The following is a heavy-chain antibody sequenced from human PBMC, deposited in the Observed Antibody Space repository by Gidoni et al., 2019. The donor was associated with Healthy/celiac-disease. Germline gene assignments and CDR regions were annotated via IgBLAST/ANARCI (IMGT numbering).Heavy chain of an antibody. CDR3: ARDYPLDDFWSGPYYYMDV. V-gene: IGHV3-48*02. D-gene: IGHD3-3*01. CDR2: ISSSSSTI. CDR1: GFPFSSSS. Sequence: EVQLVESGGGLVQPGGSLRLSCAASGFPFSSSSSNWVRQAPGKGLEWVSYISSSSSTIYYADSVKGRFTISRDNAKNSLYLQMNSLRDEDTAVYYCARDYPLDDFWSGPYYYMDVWGKGTTVTVSS. J-gene: IGHJ6*03.